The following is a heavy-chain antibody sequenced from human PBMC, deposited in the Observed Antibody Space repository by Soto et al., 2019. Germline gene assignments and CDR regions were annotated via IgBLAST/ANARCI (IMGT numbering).Heavy chain of an antibody. J-gene: IGHJ6*02. V-gene: IGHV4-4*02. CDR3: ARDQGAIAAAGKLNPYYYYGMDV. CDR1: GGSISSSNW. CDR2: IYHSGST. D-gene: IGHD6-13*01. Sequence: PSETLSLTCAVSGGSISSSNWWSWVRQPPGKGLEWIGEIYHSGSTNYNPSLKSRVTISVDKSKNQFSLKLSSVTAADTAVYYCARDQGAIAAAGKLNPYYYYGMDVWGQGTTVTVSS.